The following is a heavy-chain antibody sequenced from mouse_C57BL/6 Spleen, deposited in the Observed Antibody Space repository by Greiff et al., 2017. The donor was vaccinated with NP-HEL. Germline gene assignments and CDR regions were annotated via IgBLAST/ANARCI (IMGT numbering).Heavy chain of an antibody. Sequence: QVQLQQSGAELVRPGTSVKLSCKASGYTFTSYWMHWVKQRPGQGLEWIGVIDPSDSYTNYNQKFKGKATLTVDTSSSTAYMQLSSLTSEDSAVYYCASSYYYGSSYVKFAYWGQGTLVTVSA. V-gene: IGHV1-59*01. D-gene: IGHD1-1*01. CDR1: GYTFTSYW. CDR3: ASSYYYGSSYVKFAY. J-gene: IGHJ3*01. CDR2: IDPSDSYT.